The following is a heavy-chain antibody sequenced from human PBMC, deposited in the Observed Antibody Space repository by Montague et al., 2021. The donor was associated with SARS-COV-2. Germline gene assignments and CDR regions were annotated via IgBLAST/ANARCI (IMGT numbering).Heavy chain of an antibody. CDR2: IYYSGST. Sequence: SETLSLTCTVSGGSISSSSYYWGWIRQPPGKGLERIGSIYYSGSTYYNPSLKSRVTISVDTSKNQFSLKLSSVTAADTAVYYCARLLSWIAAAGTIHYFDYWGQGTLVTVSS. J-gene: IGHJ4*02. D-gene: IGHD6-13*01. CDR3: ARLLSWIAAAGTIHYFDY. V-gene: IGHV4-39*01. CDR1: GGSISSSSYY.